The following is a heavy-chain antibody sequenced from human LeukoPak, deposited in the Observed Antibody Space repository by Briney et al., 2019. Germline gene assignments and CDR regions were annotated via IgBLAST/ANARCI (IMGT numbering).Heavy chain of an antibody. CDR2: ISIPGSI. J-gene: IGHJ3*02. CDR1: GFTVSSNY. Sequence: GGSLRLSCAASGFTVSSNYMTWVRQAPGKGLEWVSVISIPGSITYADSVKGRFTTSRDNSKNTLYLQMNSMRADDTAVYYCARDKGSSWSDAFDIWGQGTMVTVSS. CDR3: ARDKGSSWSDAFDI. D-gene: IGHD6-13*01. V-gene: IGHV3-53*01.